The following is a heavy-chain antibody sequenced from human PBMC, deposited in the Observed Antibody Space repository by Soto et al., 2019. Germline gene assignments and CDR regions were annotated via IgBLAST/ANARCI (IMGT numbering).Heavy chain of an antibody. CDR3: ARGGSGYPFDY. CDR1: GFTFSSYE. J-gene: IGHJ4*02. Sequence: GGSLRLSCAASGFTFSSYEMNWVRQAPGKGLEWVSYISSSGSTIYYADSVKGRFTISRDNAKNSLYLQMNSLRAEDTAVYYCARGGSGYPFDYWGQGTLVTVSS. CDR2: ISSSGSTI. V-gene: IGHV3-48*03. D-gene: IGHD3-22*01.